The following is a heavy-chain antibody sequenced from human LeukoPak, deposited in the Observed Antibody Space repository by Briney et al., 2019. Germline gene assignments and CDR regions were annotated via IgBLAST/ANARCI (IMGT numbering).Heavy chain of an antibody. CDR1: GGPISSSSYY. Sequence: SETLSLTCTVSGGPISSSSYYWGWIRQPPGKGLEWIGSIYYSGSTYYNPSLKSRVTISVDTSKSQFSLKLSSVTAADTAVYYCARHYYDFWSGYHFDYWGQGTLVTVSS. CDR2: IYYSGST. CDR3: ARHYYDFWSGYHFDY. V-gene: IGHV4-39*01. D-gene: IGHD3-3*01. J-gene: IGHJ4*02.